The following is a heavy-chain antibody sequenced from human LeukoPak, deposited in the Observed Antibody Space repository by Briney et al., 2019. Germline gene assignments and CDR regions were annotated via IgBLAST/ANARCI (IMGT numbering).Heavy chain of an antibody. J-gene: IGHJ6*03. CDR2: INPNSGGT. D-gene: IGHD6-19*01. CDR3: ARAPAAIAVAGGYYYYYYMDV. CDR1: GYTFTGYY. Sequence: ASVKVSCKASGYTFTGYYMHWVRQAPGQGLEWMGWINPNSGGTNYAQKFQGRVTMTRDTSISTAYMELSRLRSDDTAVYYCARAPAAIAVAGGYYYYYYMDVWGKGTTVTVSS. V-gene: IGHV1-2*02.